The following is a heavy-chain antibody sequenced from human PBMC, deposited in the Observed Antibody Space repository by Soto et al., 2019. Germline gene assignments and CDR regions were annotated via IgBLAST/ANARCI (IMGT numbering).Heavy chain of an antibody. J-gene: IGHJ4*02. D-gene: IGHD3-22*01. Sequence: QVQLVESGGGVVQPGRSLRLSCAASGFTFSSYAMHWVRQAPGKGLEWVAVISYDGSNKYYADPVKGRFTISRDNSKNPLYLQMNSLRTEDTAVHYCARDGKYYDSSGPCFDYWGQGTLVTVSS. CDR2: ISYDGSNK. CDR3: ARDGKYYDSSGPCFDY. V-gene: IGHV3-30*14. CDR1: GFTFSSYA.